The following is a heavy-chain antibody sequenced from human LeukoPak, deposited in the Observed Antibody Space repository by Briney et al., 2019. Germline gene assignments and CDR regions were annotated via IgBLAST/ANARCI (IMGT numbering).Heavy chain of an antibody. V-gene: IGHV4-34*01. CDR1: GGSFSGYY. CDR2: INHSGST. J-gene: IGHJ3*02. D-gene: IGHD6-13*01. Sequence: SETLSLTCAVYGGSFSGYYWSWIRQPPGKGLEWIGEINHSGSTNYNPSLKSRVTISVDTSKNQFSLKLSSVTAADTAVYYCARVGRAMTAAGFGAFDIWGQGTMVIVSP. CDR3: ARVGRAMTAAGFGAFDI.